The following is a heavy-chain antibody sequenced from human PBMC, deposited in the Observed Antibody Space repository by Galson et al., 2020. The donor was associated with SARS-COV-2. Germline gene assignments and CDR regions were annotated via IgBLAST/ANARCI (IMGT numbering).Heavy chain of an antibody. CDR1: GYTFTTYG. J-gene: IGHJ2*01. Sequence: ASVKVSCQASGYTFTTYGINWVRQATGQGLEWMGWMNPDTGNTAYAEKFQGRVTFTRNTSITTAYMELSSLTSEDTAVYYCARGPPEWELLFCGSPYWYFDLWGRGTLVTVSS. CDR2: MNPDTGNT. D-gene: IGHD1-26*01. CDR3: ARGPPEWELLFCGSPYWYFDL. V-gene: IGHV1-8*03.